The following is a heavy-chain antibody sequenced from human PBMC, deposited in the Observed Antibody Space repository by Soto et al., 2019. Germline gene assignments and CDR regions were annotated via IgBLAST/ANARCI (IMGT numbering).Heavy chain of an antibody. V-gene: IGHV4-39*07. Sequence: SETLSLTCTVSVGTINSSGYDWGWIRRPPGKGLEWIGKINHSGSTNYNPSLKSRVTISVDTSKNQFSLKLSSVTAADTAVYYCAGLGRSGYYTDFDYWGQGTLVTVSS. CDR3: AGLGRSGYYTDFDY. D-gene: IGHD3-3*01. CDR2: INHSGST. CDR1: VGTINSSGYD. J-gene: IGHJ4*02.